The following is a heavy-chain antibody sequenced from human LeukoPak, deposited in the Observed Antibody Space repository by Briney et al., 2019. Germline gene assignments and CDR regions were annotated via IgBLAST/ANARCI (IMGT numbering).Heavy chain of an antibody. CDR3: AKYYYDSSGYGY. CDR2: ISGSTGST. V-gene: IGHV3-23*01. J-gene: IGHJ4*02. Sequence: GGSLRLSCAGSGFPFSSDAMNWVRQAPGKGLEWVASISGSTGSTQCADSVKGRFTVSRDNSKNTLYLQMNSLRAEDTAVYYCAKYYYDSSGYGYWGQGTLVTVSS. CDR1: GFPFSSDA. D-gene: IGHD3-22*01.